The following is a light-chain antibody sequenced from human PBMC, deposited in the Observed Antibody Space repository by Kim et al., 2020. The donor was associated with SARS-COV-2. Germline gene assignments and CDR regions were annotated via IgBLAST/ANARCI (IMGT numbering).Light chain of an antibody. Sequence: QSVLTQPPSASGTPGQRVTISCSGDTSNIGSNTVNWYQQLPGTAPKLLIYSNNQRPSGVPDRFSGSKSGTSASLAISGLQSEDEADYYCAAWDDGLNGWVFGGGTKLTVL. CDR1: TSNIGSNT. J-gene: IGLJ3*02. CDR3: AAWDDGLNGWV. CDR2: SNN. V-gene: IGLV1-44*01.